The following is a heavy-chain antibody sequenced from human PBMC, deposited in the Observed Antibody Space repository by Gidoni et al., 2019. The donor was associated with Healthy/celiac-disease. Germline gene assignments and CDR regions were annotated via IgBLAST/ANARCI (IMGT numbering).Heavy chain of an antibody. V-gene: IGHV3-66*02. Sequence: EVQLVESGGGLVQPGGSLRLSCADSGFTVSSNYMSWVRQAPGKGLDWGSVIYSGGSTYYADSVKGRFTISRDNSKNTLYLQMNSLRAEDTAVYYCARDKRITGYYDSSGYYRQYYYYGMDVWGQGTTVTVSS. D-gene: IGHD3-22*01. CDR2: IYSGGST. CDR1: GFTVSSNY. CDR3: ARDKRITGYYDSSGYYRQYYYYGMDV. J-gene: IGHJ6*02.